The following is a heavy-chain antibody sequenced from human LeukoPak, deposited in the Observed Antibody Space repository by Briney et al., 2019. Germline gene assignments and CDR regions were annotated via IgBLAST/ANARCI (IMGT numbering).Heavy chain of an antibody. CDR1: GGSFSGYY. D-gene: IGHD6-19*01. Sequence: PSETLSLTCAVYGGSFSGYYWSWIRQPPGKGLEWIGEINHSGSTNYNPSLKSRVTISVDTSKNQFSLELSSVTAADTAVYYCARIREQWLAPGGYDYWGQGTLVTVSS. CDR3: ARIREQWLAPGGYDY. CDR2: INHSGST. J-gene: IGHJ4*02. V-gene: IGHV4-34*01.